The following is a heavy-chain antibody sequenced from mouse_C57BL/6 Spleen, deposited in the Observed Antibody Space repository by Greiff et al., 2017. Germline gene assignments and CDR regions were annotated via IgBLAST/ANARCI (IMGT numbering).Heavy chain of an antibody. CDR1: GYSFTDYN. J-gene: IGHJ3*01. CDR2: INPNYGTT. D-gene: IGHD4-1*01. CDR3: ASGLGRRFAY. Sequence: VQLQQSGPELVKPGASVKISCKASGYSFTDYNMNWVKQRNGKSLEWIGVINPNYGTTSYNQKFKGKATLTVDQSSSTASMQLNSLTSEDAAVYYCASGLGRRFAYWGQGTLVTVSA. V-gene: IGHV1-39*01.